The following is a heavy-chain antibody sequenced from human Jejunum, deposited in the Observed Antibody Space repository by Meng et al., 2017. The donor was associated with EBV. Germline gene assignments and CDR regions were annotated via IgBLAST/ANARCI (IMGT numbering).Heavy chain of an antibody. CDR3: ARDDHGGTIDY. CDR1: GFTFSAYW. D-gene: IGHD4-23*01. J-gene: IGHJ4*02. CDR2: VNTDGSTT. Sequence: EVHLVDSGGDLVQPGGSLRLSCAASGFTFSAYWMHWVRQGAGEGLVWVSSVNTDGSTTNYADSVKGRFTISRDNAKNTLYLQMHSLRADDTAVYYCARDDHGGTIDYWGQGTLVTVSS. V-gene: IGHV3-74*01.